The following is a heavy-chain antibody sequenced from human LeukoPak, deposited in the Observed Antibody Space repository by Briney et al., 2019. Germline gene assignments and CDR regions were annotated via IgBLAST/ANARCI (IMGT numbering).Heavy chain of an antibody. J-gene: IGHJ4*02. D-gene: IGHD2-2*01. CDR2: ISGSGGSA. CDR3: AKSTSWYPGLFDY. CDR1: GFTFSSYA. Sequence: GGSLRLSCAASGFTFSSYAMSWVRQAPGKGLEWVSAISGSGGSAYYADSVKGRFTISRDNSKNTLYLQMNSLRAEDTAVYYCAKSTSWYPGLFDYWGQGTLVTVSS. V-gene: IGHV3-23*01.